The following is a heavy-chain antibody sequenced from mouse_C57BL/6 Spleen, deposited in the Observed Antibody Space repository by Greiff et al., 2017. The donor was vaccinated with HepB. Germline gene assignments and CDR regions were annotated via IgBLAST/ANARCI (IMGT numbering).Heavy chain of an antibody. Sequence: DVMLVESGGGLVKPGGSLKLSCAASGFTFSSYAMSWVRQTPEKRLEWVATISDGGSYTYYPDNVKGRFTISRDNAKNNLYLQMSQLKSEDTAMYYCARGTTTVVVPYAMDYWGQGTSVTVSS. J-gene: IGHJ4*01. D-gene: IGHD1-1*01. V-gene: IGHV5-4*03. CDR1: GFTFSSYA. CDR2: ISDGGSYT. CDR3: ARGTTTVVVPYAMDY.